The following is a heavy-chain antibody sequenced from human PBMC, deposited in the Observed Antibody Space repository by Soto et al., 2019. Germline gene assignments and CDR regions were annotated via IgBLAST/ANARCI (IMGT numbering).Heavy chain of an antibody. CDR1: GRTLNSYT. J-gene: IGHJ4*02. D-gene: IGHD1-7*01. CDR2: IIPVFGPT. Sequence: QVQLVQSGAEVKKPGSSVRVACKASGRTLNSYTISWVRQAPGQGLAWMGGIIPVFGPTDYAQKFQGTVTITADQSTGTAYLDLFSLRSEDTAIYYCSISNSYARGELWGQGTLVTVSS. V-gene: IGHV1-69*01. CDR3: SISNSYARGEL.